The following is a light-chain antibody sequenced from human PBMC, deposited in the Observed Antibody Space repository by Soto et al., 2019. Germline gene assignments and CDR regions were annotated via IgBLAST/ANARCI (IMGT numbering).Light chain of an antibody. CDR2: DAS. CDR1: HTISSSY. Sequence: EIVLTQSPGTLSLSPGERATLSCRASHTISSSYLAWYQQKPGQAPRLLIYDASNRAIGIPARFSGSGSGTDFTLTISSLEPEDFAVYYCQQRSNWPLTFGGGTKVDIK. CDR3: QQRSNWPLT. J-gene: IGKJ4*01. V-gene: IGKV3D-20*02.